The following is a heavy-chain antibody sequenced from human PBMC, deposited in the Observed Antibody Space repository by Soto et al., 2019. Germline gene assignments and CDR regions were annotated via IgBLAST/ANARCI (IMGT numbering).Heavy chain of an antibody. J-gene: IGHJ4*02. Sequence: QVQLQESGPGLVKPSQTLSLTCTVSGGSISSGNYYWIWIRQPPGKGLEWIGFISYSGSAYYNPSLKSRVTISVDTSKNQFSLNLSFVTAADTAVYYCATMGTPATGLYYFDFWGQGTLFTVSS. CDR1: GGSISSGNYY. CDR3: ATMGTPATGLYYFDF. V-gene: IGHV4-30-4*01. D-gene: IGHD2-15*01. CDR2: ISYSGSA.